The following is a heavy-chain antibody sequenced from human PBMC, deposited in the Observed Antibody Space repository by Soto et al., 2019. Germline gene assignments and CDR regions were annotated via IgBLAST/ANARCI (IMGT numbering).Heavy chain of an antibody. Sequence: SETLSLTCTVSGGSVSSGSYYWSWIRQPPGKGLEWIGYIYYSGSTNYNPSLKSRVTISVDTSKNQFSLKLSSVTAADTAVYYCARLGSGWYGRDYYYGMDVWGQGTTVAVSS. J-gene: IGHJ6*02. V-gene: IGHV4-61*01. CDR2: IYYSGST. CDR1: GGSVSSGSYY. D-gene: IGHD6-19*01. CDR3: ARLGSGWYGRDYYYGMDV.